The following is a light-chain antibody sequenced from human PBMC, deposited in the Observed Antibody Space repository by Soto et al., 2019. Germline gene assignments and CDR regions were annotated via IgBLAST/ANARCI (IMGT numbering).Light chain of an antibody. Sequence: QSVLTQPRSVSGSPGQSVTISCTGTSSDVGGYNYVSWYQQHPGKVPKLMIYDVTKRPSGVPDRFSGSKSGNTASLTISGPQGGDEAYYYCCSYAGSYTVVFGGGTKLTVL. V-gene: IGLV2-11*01. CDR3: CSYAGSYTVV. J-gene: IGLJ2*01. CDR2: DVT. CDR1: SSDVGGYNY.